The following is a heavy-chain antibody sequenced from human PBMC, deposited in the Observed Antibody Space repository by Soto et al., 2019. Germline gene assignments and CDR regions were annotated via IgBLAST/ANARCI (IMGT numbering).Heavy chain of an antibody. V-gene: IGHV3-21*01. CDR2: ISSSSSYI. CDR1: GFTFSSYS. D-gene: IGHD6-6*01. J-gene: IGHJ4*02. Sequence: GGSLRLSCAASGFTFSSYSMNWVRQAPGKGLEWVSSISSSSSYIYYADSVKGRFTISRDNAKNSLYQQMNSLRAEDKAVYYWARDLYSSSASYFDYGGQGTLVTVSS. CDR3: ARDLYSSSASYFDY.